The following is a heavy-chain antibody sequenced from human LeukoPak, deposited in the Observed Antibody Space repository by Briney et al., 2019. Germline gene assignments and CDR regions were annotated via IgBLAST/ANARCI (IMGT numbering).Heavy chain of an antibody. CDR1: GFTFDDYA. V-gene: IGHV3-9*01. CDR2: ISWNRGSI. CDR3: AKDTGRWLQAFDY. J-gene: IGHJ4*02. Sequence: GGSLRLSCAASGFTFDDYAMPWVRHAPGKGLEWVSGISWNRGSIVYADSVKGRFTISRDNAKNSLYLQMNSLAAEATALYYCAKDTGRWLQAFDYWGRGTLVTVSS. D-gene: IGHD5-24*01.